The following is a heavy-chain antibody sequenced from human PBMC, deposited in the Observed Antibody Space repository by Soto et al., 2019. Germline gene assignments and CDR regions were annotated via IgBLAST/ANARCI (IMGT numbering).Heavy chain of an antibody. V-gene: IGHV3-7*03. CDR2: IKQDGSEK. D-gene: IGHD3-3*01. CDR1: GFTFSSYW. J-gene: IGHJ6*02. CDR3: AREGDDFWSGYYSGGYHYGMDV. Sequence: GSLRLSCAASGFTFSSYWMSWVRQAPGKGLEWVANIKQDGSEKYYVDSVKGRFTISRDNAKNSLYLQMNSLRAEDTAVYYCAREGDDFWSGYYSGGYHYGMDVWGQGTTVTVSS.